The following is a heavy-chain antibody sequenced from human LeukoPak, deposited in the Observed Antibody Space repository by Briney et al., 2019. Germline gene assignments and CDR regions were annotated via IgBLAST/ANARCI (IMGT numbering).Heavy chain of an antibody. V-gene: IGHV1-18*01. Sequence: GASVNVSCKASGYTFTSYGITWVRQAPGQGLEWMGWISTYNGKTNYAQKLQGRVTMTTDTSTSTAYMELRSLRSDDTAVYYCARTDIVVVVAATPGYFQHWGQGTLVTVSS. CDR3: ARTDIVVVVAATPGYFQH. CDR1: GYTFTSYG. J-gene: IGHJ1*01. CDR2: ISTYNGKT. D-gene: IGHD2-15*01.